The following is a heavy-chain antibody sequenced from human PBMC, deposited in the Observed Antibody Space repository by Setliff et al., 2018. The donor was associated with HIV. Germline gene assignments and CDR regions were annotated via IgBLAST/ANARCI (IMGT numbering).Heavy chain of an antibody. V-gene: IGHV1-69*13. D-gene: IGHD2-15*01. CDR3: AREYCSGGSCPHDAFDI. CDR2: IIPIFGTP. CDR1: GGTFGSYA. J-gene: IGHJ3*02. Sequence: SVKVSCKASGGTFGSYAISWVRQAPGQGLEWMGGIIPIFGTPKYAQKFQGRVTITADESTSTAYMGLSSLTSEDTAVYYCAREYCSGGSCPHDAFDIWGQGTMVTVSS.